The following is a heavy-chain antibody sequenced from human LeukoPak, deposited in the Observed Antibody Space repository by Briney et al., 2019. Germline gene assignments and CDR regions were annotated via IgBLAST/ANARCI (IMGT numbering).Heavy chain of an antibody. CDR1: GGSLSGYY. CDR2: INHSGST. D-gene: IGHD5-18*01. Sequence: SETLSLTCAVYGGSLSGYYWSWIRQPPGKGLEWIGEINHSGSTNYNPSLKSRVTISVDTSKNQFSLKLSSVTAADTAVYYCAKGYPRAFDIWGQGTMVTVSS. J-gene: IGHJ3*02. V-gene: IGHV4-34*01. CDR3: AKGYPRAFDI.